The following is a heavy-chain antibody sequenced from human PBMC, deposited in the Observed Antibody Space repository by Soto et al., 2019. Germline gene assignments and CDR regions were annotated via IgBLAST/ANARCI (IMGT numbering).Heavy chain of an antibody. CDR3: ARASRPKYYDFWSGYYAQYYFDY. CDR1: GGTFSSYA. V-gene: IGHV1-69*01. CDR2: IIPIFGTA. D-gene: IGHD3-3*01. J-gene: IGHJ4*02. Sequence: QVQLVQSGAEVKKPGSSVKVSCKASGGTFSSYAISWVRQAPGQGLEWMGGIIPIFGTANYPQKFQGRVTIPPHESTTTAYMELSSLRSEDTAVYYCARASRPKYYDFWSGYYAQYYFDYWGQGTLVTVSS.